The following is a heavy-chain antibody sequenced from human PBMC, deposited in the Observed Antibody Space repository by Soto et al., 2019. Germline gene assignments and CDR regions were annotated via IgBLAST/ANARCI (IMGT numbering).Heavy chain of an antibody. CDR3: AKAGGISGTTTYSFDH. J-gene: IGHJ4*02. CDR1: GFTFSKYV. V-gene: IGHV3-23*01. Sequence: EVQLLESGGGLVQHGESLRLSCAASGFTFSKYVMSWVRQGPGKGLEYVSAIAGSAYSTSYRDSVRGRFTISRENSKSTLALQMNSLRGEDTVVYFCAKAGGISGTTTYSFDHWGQGTVATLSS. CDR2: IAGSAYST. D-gene: IGHD1-20*01.